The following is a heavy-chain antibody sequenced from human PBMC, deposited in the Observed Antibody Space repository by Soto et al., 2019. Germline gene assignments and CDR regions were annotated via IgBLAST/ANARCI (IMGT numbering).Heavy chain of an antibody. D-gene: IGHD3-16*02. CDR3: ASTRHTGVWGSYRHYYYYYGMDV. Sequence: GGSLRLSCAASGFTFSSYSMNWVRQAPGKGLEWVSSISSSSSYIYYADSVKGRFTISRDNAKNSLYLQMSSLRAEDTAVYYCASTRHTGVWGSYRHYYYYYGMDVWGQGTTVTVSS. V-gene: IGHV3-21*01. J-gene: IGHJ6*02. CDR2: ISSSSSYI. CDR1: GFTFSSYS.